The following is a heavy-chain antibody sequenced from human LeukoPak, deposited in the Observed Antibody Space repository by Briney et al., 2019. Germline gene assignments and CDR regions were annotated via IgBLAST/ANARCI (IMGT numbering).Heavy chain of an antibody. CDR1: GFTFDDYA. CDR2: ISWNSGSI. D-gene: IGHD3-22*01. J-gene: IGHJ4*02. V-gene: IGHV3-9*01. Sequence: GRSLRLSCAASGFTFDDYAMHWVRQAPGKGLEWVSGISWNSGSIGYADSVKGRFTISRDNAKNSLYLQMNSLRAEDTALYYCARLEDSSGYPPFDYWGQGTLVTVSS. CDR3: ARLEDSSGYPPFDY.